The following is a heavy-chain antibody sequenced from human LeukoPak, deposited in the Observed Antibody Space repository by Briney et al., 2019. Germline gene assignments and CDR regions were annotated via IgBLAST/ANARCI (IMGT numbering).Heavy chain of an antibody. J-gene: IGHJ3*02. V-gene: IGHV3-48*02. CDR3: ARLSRPDAFDI. CDR1: GFTFSSYS. CDR2: ISSSSTI. Sequence: GGSLRLSCAASGFTFSSYSMNWVRQAPGKGLEWVSYISSSSTIYYADSVKGRFTISRDNAKNSLYLQMNSLRDEDTAVYYCARLSRPDAFDIWGQGTMVTVSS.